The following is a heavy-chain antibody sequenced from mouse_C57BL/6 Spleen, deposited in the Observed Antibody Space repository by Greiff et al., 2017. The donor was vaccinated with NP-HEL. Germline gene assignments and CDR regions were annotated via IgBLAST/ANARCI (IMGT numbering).Heavy chain of an antibody. CDR3: AREDYSNPYWYFDV. D-gene: IGHD2-5*01. Sequence: EVKLMESEGGLVQPGSSMKLSCTASGFTFSDYYMAWVRQVPEKGLEWVANINYDGSSTYYLDSLKSRFIISRDNAKNILYLQMSSLKSEDTATYYCAREDYSNPYWYFDVWGTGTTVTVSS. V-gene: IGHV5-16*01. CDR2: INYDGSST. CDR1: GFTFSDYY. J-gene: IGHJ1*03.